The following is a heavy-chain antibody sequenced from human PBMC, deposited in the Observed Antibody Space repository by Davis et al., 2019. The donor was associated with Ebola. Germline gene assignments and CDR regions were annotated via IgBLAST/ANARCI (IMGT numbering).Heavy chain of an antibody. J-gene: IGHJ6*04. CDR2: ISSGSSYI. Sequence: GESLKISCAVSGFTFSTYSMNWVRQAAGKGLEWVSSISSGSSYIYYADSVKGRFTVSRDNAKNSLSLQMNSLRSEDTAVYHCAREVEGSITIFGVVTSTGRLDVWGKGTTVTVSS. D-gene: IGHD3-3*01. CDR1: GFTFSTYS. CDR3: AREVEGSITIFGVVTSTGRLDV. V-gene: IGHV3-21*06.